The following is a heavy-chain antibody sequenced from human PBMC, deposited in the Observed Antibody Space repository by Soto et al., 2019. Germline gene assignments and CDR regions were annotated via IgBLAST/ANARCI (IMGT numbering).Heavy chain of an antibody. Sequence: QVQLVQSGAEVKKPGASVKVSCQASGYTFTSYGISWVRQAPGQGPGWMGWISAYNGNTNYAQKLQGRVTMTTDTSTSTAYMELRSLRSDDTAVYYCARDRAYDYIWGSYRGFDYWGQGTLVTVSS. CDR2: ISAYNGNT. CDR3: ARDRAYDYIWGSYRGFDY. CDR1: GYTFTSYG. J-gene: IGHJ4*02. D-gene: IGHD3-16*02. V-gene: IGHV1-18*01.